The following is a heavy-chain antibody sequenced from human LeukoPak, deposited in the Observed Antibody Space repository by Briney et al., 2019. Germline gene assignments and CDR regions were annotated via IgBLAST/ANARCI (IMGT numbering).Heavy chain of an antibody. CDR3: ASGSGYDWDAFDI. J-gene: IGHJ3*02. V-gene: IGHV1-3*01. CDR1: GYTLTSYA. Sequence: ASVKVSCKASGYTLTSYAMHWVRQAPGQRLECMGWINAGNGNTKYSQKFQGRVTITRDTSASTAYMELSSLRSEDTAVYYCASGSGYDWDAFDIWGQGTMVTVSS. D-gene: IGHD5-12*01. CDR2: INAGNGNT.